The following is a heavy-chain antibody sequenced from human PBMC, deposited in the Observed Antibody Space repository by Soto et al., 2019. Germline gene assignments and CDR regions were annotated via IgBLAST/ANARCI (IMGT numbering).Heavy chain of an antibody. CDR2: ISSSSSYI. CDR3: ATSEVRSCYYNDHDY. D-gene: IGHD3-22*01. V-gene: IGHV3-21*01. J-gene: IGHJ4*02. Sequence: EVQLVESGGGLVKPGGSLRLSCAASGFTFSSYSMNWVRQAPGKGLEWVSSISSSSSYIYYADSVKGLFTISRDNAKNSLYLQMNSLRAEDTAVYYCATSEVRSCYYNDHDYWGQGTLVTVSS. CDR1: GFTFSSYS.